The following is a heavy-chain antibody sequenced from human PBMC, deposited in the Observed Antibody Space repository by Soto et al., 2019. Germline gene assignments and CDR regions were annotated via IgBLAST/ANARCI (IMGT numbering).Heavy chain of an antibody. Sequence: TGGSLILSCASSGCTFSSYSMNWVRQAPGKGLEWVSSISSSSSYIYYADSVKGRFTISRDNAKNSLYLQMNSLRAEDTAVYYCARDGGSSWTNWFDPWGQGTLVTVSS. CDR1: GCTFSSYS. CDR2: ISSSSSYI. J-gene: IGHJ5*02. CDR3: ARDGGSSWTNWFDP. V-gene: IGHV3-21*01. D-gene: IGHD6-13*01.